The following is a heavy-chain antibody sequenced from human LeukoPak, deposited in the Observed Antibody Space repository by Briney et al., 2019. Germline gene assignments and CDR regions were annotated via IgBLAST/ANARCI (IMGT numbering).Heavy chain of an antibody. D-gene: IGHD3-22*01. J-gene: IGHJ4*02. CDR1: RFTVDSNY. CDR3: ARGDDSGYYDYFDY. V-gene: IGHV3-53*01. CDR2: IYTGGNT. Sequence: GGSLRLSCAASRFTVDSNYLSWVRQAPGKGLEWVSTIYTGGNTYYAASVKGRFTISRDFSKNTVFLHMNSLRAEDTAMYYCARGDDSGYYDYFDYWGQGALVTVSS.